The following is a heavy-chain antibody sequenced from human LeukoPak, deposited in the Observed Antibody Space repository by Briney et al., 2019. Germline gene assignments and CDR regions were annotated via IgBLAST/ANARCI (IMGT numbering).Heavy chain of an antibody. V-gene: IGHV1-69*05. CDR3: AGFWSGYSRGFDY. J-gene: IGHJ4*02. Sequence: SVKVSCKASGGTFSSYAISWVRQAPGQGLEWMRGIIPIFGTANYAQKFQGRVTITTDESTSTAYMELSSLRSEDTAVYYCAGFWSGYSRGFDYWGQGTLVTVSS. CDR2: IIPIFGTA. D-gene: IGHD3-3*01. CDR1: GGTFSSYA.